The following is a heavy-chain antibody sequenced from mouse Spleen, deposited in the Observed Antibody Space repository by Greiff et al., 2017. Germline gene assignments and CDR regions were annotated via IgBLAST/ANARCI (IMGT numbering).Heavy chain of an antibody. V-gene: IGHV5-9*01. Sequence: EVMLVESGGGLVKLGGSLKLSCAASGFTFSSYAMSWVRQTPEKRLEWVATISSGGGNTYYPDSVKGRFTISRDNAKNTLYLQMSSLKSEDTAMYYCARLRHWYFDAWGAGTTVTVSS. CDR2: ISSGGGNT. CDR3: ARLRHWYFDA. J-gene: IGHJ1*01. CDR1: GFTFSSYA. D-gene: IGHD1-2*01.